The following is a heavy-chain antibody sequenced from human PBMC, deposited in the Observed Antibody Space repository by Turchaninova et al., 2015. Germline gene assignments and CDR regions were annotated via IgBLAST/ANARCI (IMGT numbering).Heavy chain of an antibody. Sequence: QLQLQESGPGLVQPSETLSLTCTVSGGSISSVCFHWGLSPHPPGEGLEWIGTSYYSGSTYYNPYLKSRVTVSEDTSKNQFSLRLSSVTAADTAVYYCARGYCSSTSCWYWYFDLWGRGTLVTVSS. V-gene: IGHV4-39*07. D-gene: IGHD2-2*01. J-gene: IGHJ2*01. CDR3: ARGYCSSTSCWYWYFDL. CDR2: SYYSGST. CDR1: GGSISSVCFH.